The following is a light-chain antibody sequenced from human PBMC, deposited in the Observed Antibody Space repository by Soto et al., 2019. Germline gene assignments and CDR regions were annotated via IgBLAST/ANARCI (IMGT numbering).Light chain of an antibody. CDR2: GAS. Sequence: EIVLTQSPGTLSLSPGERATRSCRASQNVASRYLAWYQHKPGQAPNLLIYGASNRATGIQARFSGSESGTHFNLTISRLETKNFSVYYYQQDENSVMWTFGNVTKVERK. J-gene: IGKJ1*01. V-gene: IGKV3-20*01. CDR3: QQDENSVMWT. CDR1: QNVASRY.